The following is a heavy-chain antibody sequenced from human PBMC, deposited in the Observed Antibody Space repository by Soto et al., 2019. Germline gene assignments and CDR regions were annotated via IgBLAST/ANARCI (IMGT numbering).Heavy chain of an antibody. CDR3: AKNQERELPRVIDF. D-gene: IGHD1-7*01. CDR1: GLTFSNYA. Sequence: EVRLLESGGGLVKPGGSLRLSCATSGLTFSNYAMSWVRQAPGGGLEWVSSMSGSSSTTYYADSVRGRFTISRDRSKNTLYLQMSSLRADDTALYYCAKNQERELPRVIDFWGQGTLVT. V-gene: IGHV3-23*01. CDR2: MSGSSSTT. J-gene: IGHJ4*02.